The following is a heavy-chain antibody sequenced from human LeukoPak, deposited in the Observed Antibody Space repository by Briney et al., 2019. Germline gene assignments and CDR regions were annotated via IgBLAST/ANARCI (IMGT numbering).Heavy chain of an antibody. CDR3: ARKRIFGVVIIPREFDY. V-gene: IGHV4-34*01. D-gene: IGHD3-3*01. Sequence: SETLSLTCAVSGGSLSSYYWSWIRQPPGTGLELIGEINDSGSTNYNPSLKSRVTISVDTSKNQFSLKLSSVTAADTAVYYCARKRIFGVVIIPREFDYWGQGTLVTVSS. CDR1: GGSLSSYY. CDR2: INDSGST. J-gene: IGHJ4*02.